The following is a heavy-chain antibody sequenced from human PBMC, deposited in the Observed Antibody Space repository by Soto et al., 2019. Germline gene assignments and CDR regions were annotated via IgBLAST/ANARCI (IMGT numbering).Heavy chain of an antibody. CDR1: GFSVSTSGVG. Sequence: QITLKESGPTLVKPTQTLTLTCTFSGFSVSTSGVGVAWIRQSPGKALEWLALIYWDNDKRYSPFLQSRVTITKDTAKNQVVLTMTNMDTVDTATYYCAHKGCRGAGMDVWGQGTSVTV. J-gene: IGHJ6*02. CDR3: AHKGCRGAGMDV. CDR2: IYWDNDK. D-gene: IGHD2-15*01. V-gene: IGHV2-5*02.